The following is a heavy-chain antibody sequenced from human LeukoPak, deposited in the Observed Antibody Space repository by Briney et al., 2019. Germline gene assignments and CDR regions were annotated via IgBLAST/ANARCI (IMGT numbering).Heavy chain of an antibody. Sequence: SETLSLTCTVSGGSMRTYYWSWLRQPAGKGLEWIGRIYTSGTTNYNPSLKSRVTMSVDTSKNQFSLKLSSVTAADTAVYYCARAECGSDCYYFDYWGQGTLVTVSS. V-gene: IGHV4-4*07. CDR2: IYTSGTT. CDR3: ARAECGSDCYYFDY. D-gene: IGHD2-21*01. CDR1: GGSMRTYY. J-gene: IGHJ4*02.